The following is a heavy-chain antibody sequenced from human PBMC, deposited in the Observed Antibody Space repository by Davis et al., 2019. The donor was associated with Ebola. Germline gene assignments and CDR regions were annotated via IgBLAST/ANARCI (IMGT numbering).Heavy chain of an antibody. CDR2: INPNSGGT. J-gene: IGHJ3*02. CDR3: ARGSIAARWGTLGLFDI. CDR1: GYTFTGYY. Sequence: ASVKVSCKASGYTFTGYYIHWVRQAPGQGLEWMGWINPNSGGTNYAQKFQGRVTMTRDTSISTAYMELSRLRSDDTAVYYCARGSIAARWGTLGLFDIWGQGTMVTVSS. V-gene: IGHV1-2*02. D-gene: IGHD6-6*01.